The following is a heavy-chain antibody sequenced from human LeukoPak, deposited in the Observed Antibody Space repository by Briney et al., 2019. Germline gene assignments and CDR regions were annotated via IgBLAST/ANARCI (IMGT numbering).Heavy chain of an antibody. CDR3: ARATGYFRYFDY. Sequence: SETLSLTCTVSGGSISSYYWSRIRQPPGKGLEWIGYIYYSGSTNYNPSLKSRVTISVDTSKNQFSLKLSSVTAADTAVYYCARATGYFRYFDYWGQGTLVSVSS. CDR1: GGSISSYY. D-gene: IGHD1-14*01. J-gene: IGHJ4*02. V-gene: IGHV4-59*01. CDR2: IYYSGST.